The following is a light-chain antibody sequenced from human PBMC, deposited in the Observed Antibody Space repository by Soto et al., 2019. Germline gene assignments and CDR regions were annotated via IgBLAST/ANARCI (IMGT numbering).Light chain of an antibody. Sequence: DLQMTQSPSSLSASVGDTVTITCRASQGIRNDLGWYQQKPGKATKRLIYDAFNLQSGVPSRFSGSGAGKKFPLTISRLQPEDFATYYGLQHKSYPYTFGRGTRLEIK. CDR1: QGIRND. CDR3: LQHKSYPYT. J-gene: IGKJ2*01. CDR2: DAF. V-gene: IGKV1-17*01.